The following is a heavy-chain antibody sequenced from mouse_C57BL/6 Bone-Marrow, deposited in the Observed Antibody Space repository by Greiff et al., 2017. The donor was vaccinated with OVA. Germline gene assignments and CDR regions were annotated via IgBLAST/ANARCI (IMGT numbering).Heavy chain of an antibody. CDR1: GFTFNTYS. CDR2: ISSKSSNYAT. CDR3: GYDEGYFDV. D-gene: IGHD2-12*01. V-gene: IGHV10-3*01. J-gene: IGHJ1*03. Sequence: EVMLVESGGGLVQPKGSLKLSCAASGFTFNTYSMHWVRQAPGKGLEWVARISSKSSNYATYYADSVKDRFTISRDDSQSMLYLQMNNLKTEDTAMYYCGYDEGYFDVWGTGTTVTVSS.